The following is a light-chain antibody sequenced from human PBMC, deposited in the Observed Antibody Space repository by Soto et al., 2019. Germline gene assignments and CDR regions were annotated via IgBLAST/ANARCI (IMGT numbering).Light chain of an antibody. V-gene: IGKV3-15*01. CDR1: QSVSSN. CDR2: GAS. CDR3: QQYNNWPSMYS. J-gene: IGKJ2*03. Sequence: RVMTQSPATLSVSPWERATLSCRASQSVSSNLAWYQQKPGQAPRLLIYGASIRATGVPARFSGSGSGTDFTLTISSLKSEDFAIYHCQQYNNWPSMYSFGQGTKLEIK.